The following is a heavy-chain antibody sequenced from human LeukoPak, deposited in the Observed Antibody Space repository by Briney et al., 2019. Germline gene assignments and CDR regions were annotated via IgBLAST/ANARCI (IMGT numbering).Heavy chain of an antibody. CDR3: ATTRYCSSTSCYRWFDP. J-gene: IGHJ5*02. CDR2: IIPIFGTA. CDR1: GGTFSSYA. Sequence: GASVKVSCKASGGTFSSYAIIWVRQAPGQGLEWMGGIIPIFGTANYAQKFQGRVTITTDESTSTAYMELSSLRSEDTAVYYCATTRYCSSTSCYRWFDPWGQGTLVTVSS. V-gene: IGHV1-69*05. D-gene: IGHD2-2*01.